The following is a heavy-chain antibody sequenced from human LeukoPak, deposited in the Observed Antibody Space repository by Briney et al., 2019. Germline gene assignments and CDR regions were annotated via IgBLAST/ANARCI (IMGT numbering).Heavy chain of an antibody. CDR1: GGSISSGGYS. V-gene: IGHV4-61*08. CDR2: TYYTGST. CDR3: ARGVRQQLVLAHLGDEGGSKNWFDP. Sequence: SETLSLTCAVSGGSISSGGYSWSWIRQPPGKGLEWIGYTYYTGSTNYNPSLKSRVTISVDTSKNQFSLKLSSVTAADTAVYYCARGVRQQLVLAHLGDEGGSKNWFDPWGQGTLVTVSS. J-gene: IGHJ5*02. D-gene: IGHD6-13*01.